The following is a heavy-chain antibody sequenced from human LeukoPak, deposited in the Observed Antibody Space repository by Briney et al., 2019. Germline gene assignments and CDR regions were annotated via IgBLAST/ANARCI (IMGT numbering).Heavy chain of an antibody. CDR2: IYYSGST. D-gene: IGHD2/OR15-2a*01. V-gene: IGHV4-39*01. CDR3: ASQQRIDAFDI. Sequence: NTSETLSLTCTVSGGTISSSSYYWGWIRQPPGKGLEWIGSIYYSGSTYYNPSLKSRVTISVDTSKNQFSLKLSSVTAADTAVYYCASQQRIDAFDIWGQGTMVTVSS. J-gene: IGHJ3*02. CDR1: GGTISSSSYY.